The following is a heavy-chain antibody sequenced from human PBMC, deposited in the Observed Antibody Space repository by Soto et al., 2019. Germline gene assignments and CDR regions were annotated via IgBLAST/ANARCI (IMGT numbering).Heavy chain of an antibody. Sequence: ASVKVFCKASGYTFTSYGISWVRQAPGQGLGWMGWVTAYNGNTNYAQKLQGQVTISADKSISTAYLQWSSLKASDTAIYYCAIPAVRDFLVNDYWGQGTPVTVSS. D-gene: IGHD3-10*01. CDR2: VTAYNGNT. J-gene: IGHJ4*02. CDR1: GYTFTSYG. CDR3: AIPAVRDFLVNDY. V-gene: IGHV1-18*01.